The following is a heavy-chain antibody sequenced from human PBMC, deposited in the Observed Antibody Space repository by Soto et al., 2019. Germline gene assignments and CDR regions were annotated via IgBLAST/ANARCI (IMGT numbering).Heavy chain of an antibody. CDR1: GYTFTSYG. CDR2: ISAYNGNT. CDR3: ARDQGSIAVAGTDYAFDI. V-gene: IGHV1-18*01. Sequence: GASVKVSCKASGYTFTSYGISWVRQAPGQGLEWMGWISAYNGNTNYAQKLQGRVTMTTDTSTSTAYMELRSLRSDDTAVYYCARDQGSIAVAGTDYAFDIWGQGTMVT. J-gene: IGHJ3*02. D-gene: IGHD6-19*01.